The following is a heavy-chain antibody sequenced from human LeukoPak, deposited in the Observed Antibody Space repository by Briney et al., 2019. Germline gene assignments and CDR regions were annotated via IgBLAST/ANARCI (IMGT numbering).Heavy chain of an antibody. CDR2: INSNSGDT. CDR3: ARDRSMEVGPSTDYFDF. D-gene: IGHD1-26*01. CDR1: GYTFTGHY. J-gene: IGHJ4*02. Sequence: ASVKVSCKASGYTFTGHYMYWVRQAPGQGLECMGWINSNSGDTNYAQNFQGRVTMTRDTSITTAYMELSRLKFDDTAVYYCARDRSMEVGPSTDYFDFWGQGTLVTVSS. V-gene: IGHV1-2*02.